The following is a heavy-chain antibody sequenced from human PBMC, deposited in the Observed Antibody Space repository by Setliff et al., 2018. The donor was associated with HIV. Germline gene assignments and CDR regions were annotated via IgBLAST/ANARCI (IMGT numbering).Heavy chain of an antibody. CDR3: ARGRRLVRGSGSPEYYYMDV. V-gene: IGHV1-8*02. D-gene: IGHD3-10*01. J-gene: IGHJ6*03. CDR2: MNPNSGDT. Sequence: ASVKVSCKASGYTLTSYDINWVRQVTGQGLEWMGWMNPNSGDTGYAQKFQDRVTMTRNTSISTAYMELSSLRFEDTAVYYCARGRRLVRGSGSPEYYYMDVWGKGTTVTAP. CDR1: GYTLTSYD.